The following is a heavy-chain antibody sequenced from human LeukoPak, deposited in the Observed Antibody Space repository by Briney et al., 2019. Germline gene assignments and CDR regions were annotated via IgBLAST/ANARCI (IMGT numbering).Heavy chain of an antibody. CDR1: GFTFSSYT. D-gene: IGHD3-3*01. CDR3: ARTLGEDYYFDY. V-gene: IGHV4-39*01. J-gene: IGHJ4*02. Sequence: GSLRLSCAASGFTFSSYTMNWVRQPPGKGLEWIGSIYYSGSTYYNPSLKSRVTISVDTSKNQFSLKLSSVTAADTAVYYCARTLGEDYYFDYWGQGTLVTVSS. CDR2: IYYSGST.